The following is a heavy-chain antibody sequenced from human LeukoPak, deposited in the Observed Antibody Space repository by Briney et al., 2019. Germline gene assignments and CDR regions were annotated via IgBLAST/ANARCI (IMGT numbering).Heavy chain of an antibody. D-gene: IGHD3-22*01. V-gene: IGHV4-34*01. Sequence: PSETLSLTCAVYALSFSGYNWIWIPHPPGKGLEWMVEINHSGTTNYNPSLKSRVTISVDTSKNHFSLKLSSVNAADTAVYYCARGPRWLRYWGQGTLVTVSS. J-gene: IGHJ4*02. CDR2: INHSGTT. CDR1: ALSFSGYN. CDR3: ARGPRWLRY.